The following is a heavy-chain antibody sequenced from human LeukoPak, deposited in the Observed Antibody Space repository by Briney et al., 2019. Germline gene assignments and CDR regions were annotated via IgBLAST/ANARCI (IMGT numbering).Heavy chain of an antibody. D-gene: IGHD3-22*01. V-gene: IGHV4-59*12. CDR2: IYYSGST. J-gene: IGHJ5*01. CDR1: GGSISSYY. CDR3: ARPMSSGYYGGFYS. Sequence: SETLSLTCTVSGGSISSYYWSWIRQPPGKGLEWIGYIYYSGSTNYNPSLKSRVTISVDTSKNQFSLKLSSVTAADTAVYYCARPMSSGYYGGFYSWGQGTLVTVSS.